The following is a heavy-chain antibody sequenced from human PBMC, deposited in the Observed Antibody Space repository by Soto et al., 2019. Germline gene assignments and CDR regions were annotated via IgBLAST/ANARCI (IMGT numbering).Heavy chain of an antibody. CDR1: GHSFTIYC. Sequence: LGESLKISCNGSGHSFTIYCIGLVRQMPGKGLEWMGIIYLGDSDTRYSPSFQGQVTISADRSISTAYLQWSSLKASDTAMYYCARQEYCSTTSCYTVGSWGQGTLVTVSS. V-gene: IGHV5-51*01. D-gene: IGHD2-2*02. J-gene: IGHJ4*02. CDR3: ARQEYCSTTSCYTVGS. CDR2: IYLGDSDT.